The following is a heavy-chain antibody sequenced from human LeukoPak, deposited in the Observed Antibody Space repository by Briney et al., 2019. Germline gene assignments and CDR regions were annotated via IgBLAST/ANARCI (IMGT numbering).Heavy chain of an antibody. CDR2: IYYTGST. CDR1: GGAITNYY. J-gene: IGHJ6*03. D-gene: IGHD3-3*01. Sequence: SETLSLTCGVSGGAITNYYWNWIRQAPGKGLEWLGYIYYTGSTTYNPSVKSRITISLDTSKKQISLKLRSVTAADTAVYYCARGNYEFLEAIHYYPDVWGKGTTVTVSS. V-gene: IGHV4-59*01. CDR3: ARGNYEFLEAIHYYPDV.